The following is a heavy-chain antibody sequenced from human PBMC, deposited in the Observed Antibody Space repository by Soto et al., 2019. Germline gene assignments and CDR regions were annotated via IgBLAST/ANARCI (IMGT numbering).Heavy chain of an antibody. CDR2: INYSGRT. D-gene: IGHD3-3*02. J-gene: IGHJ6*02. V-gene: IGHV4-30-4*01. Sequence: QVQLQESGPGLVKPSQTLSLTCSVSSGSISSSDYYWSLIRQPPGKGLEWIGYINYSGRTYYKPSLKSRVSISIDTSKNQFSLRLTSVTVADTAVYFCARFSTLGKDSGVDVWGQGTTVTVSS. CDR1: SGSISSSDYY. CDR3: ARFSTLGKDSGVDV.